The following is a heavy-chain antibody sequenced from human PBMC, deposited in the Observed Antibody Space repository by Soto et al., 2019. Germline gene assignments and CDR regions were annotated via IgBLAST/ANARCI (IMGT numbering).Heavy chain of an antibody. J-gene: IGHJ6*02. V-gene: IGHV1-3*01. CDR3: ARASGYNWNLGYYYRMDV. D-gene: IGHD1-7*01. CDR1: GYTFTSYA. CDR2: INAGNGNT. Sequence: QVPLVQSGAEVKKPGASVKVSCKASGYTFTSYAMHWVRQAPGQRLEWMGWINAGNGNTKYSQKFQGRVTITRDTSARTAYMGRSSLRSEDTAVYYCARASGYNWNLGYYYRMDVWGQGTTVTVS.